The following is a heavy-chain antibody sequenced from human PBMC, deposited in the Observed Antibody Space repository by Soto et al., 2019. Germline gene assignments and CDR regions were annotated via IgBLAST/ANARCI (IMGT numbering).Heavy chain of an antibody. CDR2: VYFTGST. J-gene: IGHJ4*02. D-gene: IGHD1-7*01. CDR1: GGSFSNSFAY. Sequence: PSETLSLTCTVSGGSFSNSFAYWGWIRQPPGKGLEWIGSVYFTGSTYSSPSLQSRVTISVDTSKNQFSLKLSSVTAADTAVYYCARSLYNWNYYFDSWGQGTLVTVS. CDR3: ARSLYNWNYYFDS. V-gene: IGHV4-39*01.